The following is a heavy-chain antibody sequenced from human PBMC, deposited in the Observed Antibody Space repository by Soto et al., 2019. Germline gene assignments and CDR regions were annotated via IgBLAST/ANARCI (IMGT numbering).Heavy chain of an antibody. V-gene: IGHV4-30-4*01. J-gene: IGHJ4*02. CDR2: IYYSGST. CDR3: DDANCGGDCYLDY. D-gene: IGHD2-21*02. Sequence: SETLSLTCTVSGGSISSGDYYWSWIRQPPGKGLEWIGYIYYSGSTYYNPSLKSRVTISVDTSKNQFSLKLSSVTAAAKAVYYCDDANCGGDCYLDYWGQGTLVTVSS. CDR1: GGSISSGDYY.